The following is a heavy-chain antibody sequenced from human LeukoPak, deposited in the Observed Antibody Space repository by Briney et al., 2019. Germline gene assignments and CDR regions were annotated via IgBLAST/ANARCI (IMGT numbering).Heavy chain of an antibody. CDR3: ARVVKVGYVWGSYPPKYFDY. V-gene: IGHV4-34*01. Sequence: SETLSLTCAVYGGSSSGYYWSWLRQPPGKGLEWIGEINHSGSTNYNPSLKSRVTISVDTSKNQFSLKLSSVTAADTAVYYCARVVKVGYVWGSYPPKYFDYWGQGTLVTVSS. CDR2: INHSGST. D-gene: IGHD3-16*02. J-gene: IGHJ4*02. CDR1: GGSSSGYY.